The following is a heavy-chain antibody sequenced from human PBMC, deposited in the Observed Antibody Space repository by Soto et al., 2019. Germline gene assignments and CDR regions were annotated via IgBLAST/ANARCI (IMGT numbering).Heavy chain of an antibody. D-gene: IGHD3-22*01. CDR1: GFTFSSYA. Sequence: QVQLVESGGGVVQPGRSLRLSCAASGFTFSSYAMHWVRQAPGKGLEWVAVISYDGSNKYYADSVKGRFTISRDNSKNTLYLQMNSLRAEDTAVYYCAIGRDYCDSSVPLDRWGQGTLVTVSS. V-gene: IGHV3-30-3*01. CDR2: ISYDGSNK. CDR3: AIGRDYCDSSVPLDR. J-gene: IGHJ5*02.